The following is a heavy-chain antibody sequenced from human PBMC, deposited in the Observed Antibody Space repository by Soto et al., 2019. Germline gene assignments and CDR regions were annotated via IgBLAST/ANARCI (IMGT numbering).Heavy chain of an antibody. CDR3: ARDPFTVLMVNGKFY. J-gene: IGHJ4*02. Sequence: GGSLRLSCAASGFTFSSYGMHWVRQAPGKGLEWVAVIWYDGSNKYYADSVKGRFTISRDNSKNTLYLQMNSLRAEDTAVYYCARDPFTVLMVNGKFYWGQGTLVTV. D-gene: IGHD2-8*01. V-gene: IGHV3-33*01. CDR1: GFTFSSYG. CDR2: IWYDGSNK.